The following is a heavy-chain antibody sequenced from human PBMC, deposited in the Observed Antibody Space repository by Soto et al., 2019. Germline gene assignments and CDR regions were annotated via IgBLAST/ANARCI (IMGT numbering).Heavy chain of an antibody. CDR1: GYIFSVYV. V-gene: IGHV1-3*01. CDR3: ARGGGSYPYDAFDI. Sequence: ASVKVSCKTSGYIFSVYVTHWVRQAPGQRPEWMGCIYGDNTYTKYSEKFQGRVTITSDTSATTGYMELRSLRSDDTAVYYCARGGGSYPYDAFDIWGQGTMVTVSS. D-gene: IGHD1-26*01. CDR2: IYGDNTYT. J-gene: IGHJ3*02.